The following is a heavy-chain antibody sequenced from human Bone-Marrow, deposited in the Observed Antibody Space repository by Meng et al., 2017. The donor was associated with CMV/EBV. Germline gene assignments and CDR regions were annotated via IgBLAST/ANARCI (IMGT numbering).Heavy chain of an antibody. J-gene: IGHJ4*02. Sequence: SVKVSCKASGGTFSSYAISWVRQAPGQGLEWMGRIIPILGIANYAQKFQGRVTITADKSTSTAYMELNSLRAEDTAVYYCARASLTYYYDSSGYLDYWGQGTLVTVSS. CDR3: ARASLTYYYDSSGYLDY. CDR2: IIPILGIA. V-gene: IGHV1-69*04. CDR1: GGTFSSYA. D-gene: IGHD3-22*01.